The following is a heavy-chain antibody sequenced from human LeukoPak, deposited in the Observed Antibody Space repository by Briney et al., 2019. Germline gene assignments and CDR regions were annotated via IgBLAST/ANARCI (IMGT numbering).Heavy chain of an antibody. J-gene: IGHJ4*02. CDR3: ARLRKLWFGVPAQYYFDY. CDR1: GGSIIRSNW. V-gene: IGHV4-4*02. Sequence: SEALSLTCAGSGGSIIRSNWWRWVRQPPGKGLEWIGEIYDSGSTNYTPSLKSRVTISVDKSKNQFSLKLSSVTAADTAVYYCARLRKLWFGVPAQYYFDYWGQGTLVTVSS. D-gene: IGHD3-10*01. CDR2: IYDSGST.